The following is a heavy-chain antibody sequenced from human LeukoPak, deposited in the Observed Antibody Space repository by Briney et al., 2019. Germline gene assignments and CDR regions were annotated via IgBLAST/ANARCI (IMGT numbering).Heavy chain of an antibody. CDR2: ISYDGSNK. CDR3: AKDSAVPWFGKGYFDY. D-gene: IGHD3-10*01. J-gene: IGHJ4*02. Sequence: GGSLRLSCAASGFTFSSYGMHWVRQAPGKGLEWVAVISYDGSNKYYAGSVKGRFTISRDNSKNTLYPQMNSLRAEDTAVYYCAKDSAVPWFGKGYFDYWGQGTLVTVSS. CDR1: GFTFSSYG. V-gene: IGHV3-30*18.